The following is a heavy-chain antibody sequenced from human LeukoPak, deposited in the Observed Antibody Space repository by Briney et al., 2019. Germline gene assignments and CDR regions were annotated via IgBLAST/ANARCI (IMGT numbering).Heavy chain of an antibody. V-gene: IGHV3-7*01. CDR3: ARLGENADFDY. Sequence: GGSLRLSCAASGFTFSSYWMSWVRQAPGKGLEWVANIKQDGSESYSVDSVKGRFTFSRDNAKNSLYLQINSLRAEDTAVYYCARLGENADFDYWGQGTLVTVSP. D-gene: IGHD3-16*01. CDR2: IKQDGSES. J-gene: IGHJ4*02. CDR1: GFTFSSYW.